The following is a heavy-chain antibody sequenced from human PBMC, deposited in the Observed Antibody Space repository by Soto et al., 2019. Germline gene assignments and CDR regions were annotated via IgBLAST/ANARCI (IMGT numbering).Heavy chain of an antibody. D-gene: IGHD1-1*01. CDR3: ARAARGGNDWFDP. CDR1: GGSISSYY. J-gene: IGHJ5*02. Sequence: ETLSLTCTVSGGSISSYYWSWIRQPPGKGLEWIGYIYYSGSTNYNPSLKSRVTISVDTSKNQFSLKLSSVTAADTAVYYCARAARGGNDWFDPWGQGTLVTVSS. CDR2: IYYSGST. V-gene: IGHV4-59*01.